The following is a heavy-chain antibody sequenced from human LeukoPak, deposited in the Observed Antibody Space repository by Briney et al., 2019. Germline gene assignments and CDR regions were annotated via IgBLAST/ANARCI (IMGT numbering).Heavy chain of an antibody. J-gene: IGHJ5*02. Sequence: SETLSLTCAVYGGSFSGYYWSWIRQPPGKGLEWIGEINHSGSTNYNPSLKSRVTISVDTSKNQFSLKLGSVTAADTAVYYCARGRGIAARPWFDPWGQGTLVTVSS. CDR3: ARGRGIAARPWFDP. CDR2: INHSGST. CDR1: GGSFSGYY. D-gene: IGHD6-6*01. V-gene: IGHV4-34*01.